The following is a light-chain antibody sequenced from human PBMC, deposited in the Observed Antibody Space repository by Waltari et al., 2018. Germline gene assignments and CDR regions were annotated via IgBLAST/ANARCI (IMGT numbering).Light chain of an antibody. CDR2: DVS. CDR1: SRDVGTYKY. J-gene: IGLJ1*01. CDR3: SSYTSSTTLLV. V-gene: IGLV2-14*03. Sequence: SALTQPASVSGSPGQSITISCIGTSRDVGTYKYVSWYQRHPGKAPKLLIYDVSHRPSGVSNRFSGSKSGNTASLTISGLQAEDGADYYCSSYTSSTTLLVFGTGTKVTVL.